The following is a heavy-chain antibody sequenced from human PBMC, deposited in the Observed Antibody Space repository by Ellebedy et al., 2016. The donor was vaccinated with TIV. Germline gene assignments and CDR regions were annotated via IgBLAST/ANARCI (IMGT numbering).Heavy chain of an antibody. D-gene: IGHD4-17*01. CDR1: GFNFRSYW. CDR2: IYQDGSEK. V-gene: IGHV3-7*01. Sequence: PGGSLRLSCAASGFNFRSYWMSWVRQAPGKGLEWVANIYQDGSEKYYVDSVEGRFTISRDNAKNELYLQMKSLRVEDTAVYYCARRGSYGDYAVHVNNWFDSWGQGTPVTVSP. J-gene: IGHJ5*01. CDR3: ARRGSYGDYAVHVNNWFDS.